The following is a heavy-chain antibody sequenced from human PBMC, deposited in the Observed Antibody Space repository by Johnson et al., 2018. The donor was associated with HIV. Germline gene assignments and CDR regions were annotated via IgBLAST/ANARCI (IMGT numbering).Heavy chain of an antibody. CDR2: IWYDGRNK. D-gene: IGHD7-27*01. Sequence: QVQLVESGGGVVQPGRSLRLSCAASGFTFSSYGMHWVRQAPGKGLEWVAVIWYDGRNKYYADSVKGRFTISRDNSKNTLYLQMNSLRAEDTAVYYCAKDLETGDDAFDIWGQGTMVTVSS. V-gene: IGHV3-33*06. J-gene: IGHJ3*02. CDR3: AKDLETGDDAFDI. CDR1: GFTFSSYG.